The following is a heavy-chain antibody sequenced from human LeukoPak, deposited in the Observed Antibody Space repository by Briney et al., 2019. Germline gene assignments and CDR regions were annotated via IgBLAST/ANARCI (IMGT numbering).Heavy chain of an antibody. D-gene: IGHD1-7*01. Sequence: SETLSLTCTVSGYSISSGYYWGWIRQPPGKGLEWIGSFYHSGNTYYNPSLKSRVTISVDTSKNQFSLKLSSVTAADTAVYYCARVVAGTDFDYWGQGTLVTVSS. CDR1: GYSISSGYY. CDR3: ARVVAGTDFDY. CDR2: FYHSGNT. V-gene: IGHV4-38-2*02. J-gene: IGHJ4*02.